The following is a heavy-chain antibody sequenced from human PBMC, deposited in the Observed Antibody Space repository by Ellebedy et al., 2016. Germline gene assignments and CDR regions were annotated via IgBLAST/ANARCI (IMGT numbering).Heavy chain of an antibody. V-gene: IGHV4-39*01. CDR2: IYYSGST. Sequence: SETLSLTXTVSGGSISSSSYYWGWIRQPPGKGLEWIGSIYYSGSTYYNPSLKSRVTISVDTSKNQFSLKLSSVTAADTAVYYCARRGSGWYGEKYYFDYWGQGTLVTVSS. J-gene: IGHJ4*02. CDR1: GGSISSSSYY. CDR3: ARRGSGWYGEKYYFDY. D-gene: IGHD6-19*01.